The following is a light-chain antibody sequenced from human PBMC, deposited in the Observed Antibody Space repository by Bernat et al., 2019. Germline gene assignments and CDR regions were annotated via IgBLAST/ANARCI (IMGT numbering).Light chain of an antibody. J-gene: IGKJ3*01. Sequence: DIVLTQSPATLSSYPGERVTLSCKASQSVDIYLGWYQHIPGQAPRLLIYDASTRATGIPSRFSGSGSGTDFTLTISSLEPEDFAIYYCQQQSSWPLTFGPGTKVDF. CDR3: QQQSSWPLT. CDR1: QSVDIY. CDR2: DAS. V-gene: IGKV3-11*01.